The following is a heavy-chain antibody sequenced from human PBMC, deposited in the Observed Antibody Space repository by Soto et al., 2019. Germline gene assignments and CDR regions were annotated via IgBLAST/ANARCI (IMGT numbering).Heavy chain of an antibody. Sequence: QVQLVQSGAEVQKPGSSVKVSCKASGGTFSSYAISWVRQAPGQGLEWMGGIIPNFGTANYAQTFQARVTITGDESTSTAYIETTSLRSEDTAVYYCARHVPAAGYYYGMDVWGQGTTVTVSS. CDR1: GGTFSSYA. D-gene: IGHD2-2*01. V-gene: IGHV1-69*12. CDR3: ARHVPAAGYYYGMDV. J-gene: IGHJ6*02. CDR2: IIPNFGTA.